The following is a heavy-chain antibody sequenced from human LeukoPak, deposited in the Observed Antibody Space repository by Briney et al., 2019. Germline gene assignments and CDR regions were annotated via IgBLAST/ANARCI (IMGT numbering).Heavy chain of an antibody. J-gene: IGHJ3*02. CDR3: ARDRVMVRGPPHDAFDI. CDR2: IRADGSRK. D-gene: IGHD3-10*01. Sequence: AGGSLRLSCAVSGSTLSNYGMHWVRQAPGKGLEWVAFIRADGSRKYTADSVKGRFTISRDNAKNSLYLQMNSLRAEDTAVYYCARDRVMVRGPPHDAFDIWGQGTMVTVSS. CDR1: GSTLSNYG. V-gene: IGHV3-30*02.